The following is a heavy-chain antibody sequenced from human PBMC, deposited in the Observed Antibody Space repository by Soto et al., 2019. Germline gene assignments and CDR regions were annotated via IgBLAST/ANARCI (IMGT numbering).Heavy chain of an antibody. J-gene: IGHJ5*02. CDR1: GGSFSGYY. CDR2: INHSGST. V-gene: IGHV4-34*01. Sequence: SETLSVTWAVDGGSFSGYYWSWIRQTPGKGLEWTGEINHSGSTNYNPSLKSRVTISVDTSKNQFSLKLSSVTAADTAVYYCARGRSYYGSESPWGPWGQGTLVTVSS. CDR3: ARGRSYYGSESPWGP. D-gene: IGHD3-10*01.